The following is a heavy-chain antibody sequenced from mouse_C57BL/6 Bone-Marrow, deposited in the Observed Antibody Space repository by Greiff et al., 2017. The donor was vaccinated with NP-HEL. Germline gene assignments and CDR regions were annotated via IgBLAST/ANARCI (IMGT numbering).Heavy chain of an antibody. Sequence: QVQLQQPGAELVKPGASVKLSCKASGYTFTSYWMQWVKQRPGQGLEWIGEIDPSDSYTNYNQKFKGKATLTVDTPSSTAYMQLSSLTSEDSAVYYCASRSYYYGSRGYWGQGTTLTVSS. CDR1: GYTFTSYW. J-gene: IGHJ2*01. CDR3: ASRSYYYGSRGY. D-gene: IGHD1-1*01. CDR2: IDPSDSYT. V-gene: IGHV1-50*01.